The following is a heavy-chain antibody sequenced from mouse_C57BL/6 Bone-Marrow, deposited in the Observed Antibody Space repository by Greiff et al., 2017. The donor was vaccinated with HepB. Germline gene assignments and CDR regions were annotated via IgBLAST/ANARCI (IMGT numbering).Heavy chain of an antibody. D-gene: IGHD2-3*01. V-gene: IGHV5-4*03. CDR1: GFTFSSYA. CDR2: ISDGGSYT. Sequence: EVKLMESGGGLVKPGGSLKLSCAASGFTFSSYAMSWVRQTPEKRLEWVATISDGGSYTYYPDNVKGRFTFSRDNAKNNLYLQMSHLKSEDTAMYYCARVIYDGYHIFFLYYYAMDYWGQGTSVTVSS. CDR3: ARVIYDGYHIFFLYYYAMDY. J-gene: IGHJ4*01.